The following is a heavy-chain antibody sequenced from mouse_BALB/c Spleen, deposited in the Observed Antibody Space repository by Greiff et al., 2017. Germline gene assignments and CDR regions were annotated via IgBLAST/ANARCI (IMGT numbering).Heavy chain of an antibody. D-gene: IGHD2-1*01. J-gene: IGHJ3*01. CDR2: IYPGDGDT. CDR1: GYAFSSYW. Sequence: QVQLKESGAELVRPGSSVKISCKASGYAFSSYWMNWVKQRPGQGLEWIGQIYPGDGDTNYNGKFKGKATLTADKSSSTAYMQLSSLTSEDSAVYFCARYYGTPFAYWGQGTLVTVSA. V-gene: IGHV1-80*01. CDR3: ARYYGTPFAY.